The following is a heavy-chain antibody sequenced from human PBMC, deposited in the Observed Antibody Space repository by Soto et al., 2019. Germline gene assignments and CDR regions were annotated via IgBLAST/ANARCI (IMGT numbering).Heavy chain of an antibody. CDR3: ARHIDWSFDH. D-gene: IGHD3-9*01. Sequence: GGSLRLSCAASGFSFSGYWMTWVRQTPGTGLEWVANINPDGSDIHYVDSVKGRFTISRDDAKNSLYLHMNSLRAEDTAVYYCARHIDWSFDHWSQGTLVTV. CDR1: GFSFSGYW. CDR2: INPDGSDI. V-gene: IGHV3-7*01. J-gene: IGHJ4*02.